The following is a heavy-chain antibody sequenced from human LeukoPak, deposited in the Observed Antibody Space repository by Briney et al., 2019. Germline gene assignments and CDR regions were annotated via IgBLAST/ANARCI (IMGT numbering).Heavy chain of an antibody. V-gene: IGHV3-74*01. D-gene: IGHD3-10*01. CDR1: GFTFSSYW. Sequence: PGGSLRLSCAASGFTFSSYWMHWVRQAPGKGLEWVSRINSDGSSTSYADSVKGRFTISRDNAKNTLYLQMNSLRAEDTAVYYCARAPVLLWFGEVDYWGQGTLVTVSS. CDR3: ARAPVLLWFGEVDY. J-gene: IGHJ4*02. CDR2: INSDGSST.